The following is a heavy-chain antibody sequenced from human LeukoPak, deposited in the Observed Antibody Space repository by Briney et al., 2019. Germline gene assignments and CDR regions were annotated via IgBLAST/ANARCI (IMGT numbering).Heavy chain of an antibody. J-gene: IGHJ6*02. CDR3: ARVPGYYDSSGYPLTYYYYGMDV. CDR1: GFTFSSYS. CDR2: ISSSSSYI. V-gene: IGHV3-21*01. Sequence: GGSLRLSCAASGFTFSSYSMNWVRQAPGKGLEWVSSISSSSSYIYYADSVKGRFTISRDNAKNSLYLQMNSLRAEDTAVYHCARVPGYYDSSGYPLTYYYYGMDVWGQGTTVTVSS. D-gene: IGHD3-22*01.